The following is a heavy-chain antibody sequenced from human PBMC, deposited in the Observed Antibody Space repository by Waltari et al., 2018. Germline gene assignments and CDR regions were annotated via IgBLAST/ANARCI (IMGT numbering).Heavy chain of an antibody. CDR1: GGSISSSY. J-gene: IGHJ3*02. V-gene: IGHV4-59*01. D-gene: IGHD6-13*01. Sequence: QVHLQESGPGLVKPSETLSLTCTVSGGSISSSYWRWLRQPPGKGLEWIGYIYYSGSTNYNPSLKSRVTISVDTSKNQFSLKLSSVTAADTAVYYCARQRLSSSWYDAFDIWGQGTMVTVSS. CDR3: ARQRLSSSWYDAFDI. CDR2: IYYSGST.